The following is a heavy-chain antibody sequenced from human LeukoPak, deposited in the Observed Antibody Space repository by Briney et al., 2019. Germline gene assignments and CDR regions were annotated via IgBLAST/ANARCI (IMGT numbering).Heavy chain of an antibody. D-gene: IGHD3-22*01. V-gene: IGHV1-8*01. CDR1: GYTFTSYD. Sequence: PRASVKVSCKASGYTFTSYDINWVRQAPGQGLEWMGWMNPNSGNTGYAQKFQGRVTMARNTSISTAYMELSSLRSEDTAVYYCARAVTDSSGYYYWFDPWGQGTLVTVSS. J-gene: IGHJ5*02. CDR2: MNPNSGNT. CDR3: ARAVTDSSGYYYWFDP.